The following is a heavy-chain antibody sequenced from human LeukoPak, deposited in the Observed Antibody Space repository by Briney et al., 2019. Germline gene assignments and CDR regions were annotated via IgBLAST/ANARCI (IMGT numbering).Heavy chain of an antibody. Sequence: GASVKVSCKASGYTFTSYYMHWVRQAPGQGLEWMGIINPSGGSTSYAQKLQGRVTMTTDTSTSTGYMELRSLRSDDTAVYHCARVWCSSTSCYGAYFDYWGQGTLVTVSS. V-gene: IGHV1-46*01. CDR1: GYTFTSYY. CDR3: ARVWCSSTSCYGAYFDY. J-gene: IGHJ4*02. D-gene: IGHD2-2*01. CDR2: INPSGGST.